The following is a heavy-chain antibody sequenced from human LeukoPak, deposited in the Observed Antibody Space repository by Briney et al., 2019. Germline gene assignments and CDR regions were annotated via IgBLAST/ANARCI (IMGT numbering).Heavy chain of an antibody. D-gene: IGHD1-26*01. J-gene: IGHJ4*02. CDR1: GFTFSSYA. CDR2: ISFSGKTI. CDR3: ARDRRELLFDF. V-gene: IGHV3-48*03. Sequence: GGSLRLSCAASGFTFSSYAMSWVRQAPGKGLEWVSYISFSGKTIYYADSVKGRFTISRDNARTSLYLQMNSLRAEDTAVYYCARDRRELLFDFWGQGTLVTVSS.